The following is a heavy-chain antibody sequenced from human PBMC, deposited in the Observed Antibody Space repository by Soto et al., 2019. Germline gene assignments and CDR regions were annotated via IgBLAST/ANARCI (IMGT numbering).Heavy chain of an antibody. D-gene: IGHD2-2*01. CDR3: ARGRCRSSSCYGFDY. J-gene: IGHJ4*02. Sequence: SETLSLTCTVSGGSLSSYYWSWIRQPAGKGLEWIGRISTSGSTNYNPSLKSRVTMSVDTSKNQFSLRLSSVTAADTAVYYCARGRCRSSSCYGFDYWGQGTLVTVSS. CDR1: GGSLSSYY. CDR2: ISTSGST. V-gene: IGHV4-4*07.